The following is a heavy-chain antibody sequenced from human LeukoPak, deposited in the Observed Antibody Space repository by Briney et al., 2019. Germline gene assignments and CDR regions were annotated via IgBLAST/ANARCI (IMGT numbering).Heavy chain of an antibody. J-gene: IGHJ6*03. D-gene: IGHD1-7*01. Sequence: GGSLRLSCAASGFTFSSYSMNWVRQAPGKGLEGVSSISSSSSYIYYADSVKGRFTISRDNAKNSLYLQMNSLRAEDTAVYYCARDVSDTPWNFYYYYYMDVWGKGTTVTIAS. CDR2: ISSSSSYI. CDR1: GFTFSSYS. V-gene: IGHV3-21*01. CDR3: ARDVSDTPWNFYYYYYMDV.